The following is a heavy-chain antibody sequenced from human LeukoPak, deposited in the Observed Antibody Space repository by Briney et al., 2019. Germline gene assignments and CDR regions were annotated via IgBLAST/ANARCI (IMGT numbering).Heavy chain of an antibody. J-gene: IGHJ6*03. CDR2: FFDSGST. CDR1: GDSISSHY. D-gene: IGHD2/OR15-2a*01. Sequence: SETLSLTCTVSGDSISSHYWSWIRQPPGKGLEWMGFFFDSGSTNYKSSLESRVTMSVDTSKNQFSLKLSSVTAADAAVYYCARVLQNYYHLDVWGTGTTVTVSS. V-gene: IGHV4-59*11. CDR3: ARVLQNYYHLDV.